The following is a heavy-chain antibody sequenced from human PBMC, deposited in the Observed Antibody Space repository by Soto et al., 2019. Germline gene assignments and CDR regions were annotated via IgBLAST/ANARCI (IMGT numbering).Heavy chain of an antibody. J-gene: IGHJ5*02. CDR3: ARVLDVLMVRGVIIKHNWFDP. V-gene: IGHV3-7*01. D-gene: IGHD3-10*01. Sequence: EVQLVESGGGLVQPGGSLRLSCAASGFTFSSYWMSWVRQAPGKGLEWVANIKQDGSEKYHVDSVKGRFTISRDNAKNSLYLQMNSLRAEDTAVYYCARVLDVLMVRGVIIKHNWFDPWGQGTLVTVSS. CDR1: GFTFSSYW. CDR2: IKQDGSEK.